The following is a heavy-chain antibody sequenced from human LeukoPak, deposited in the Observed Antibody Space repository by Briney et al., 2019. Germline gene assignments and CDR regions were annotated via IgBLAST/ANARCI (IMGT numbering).Heavy chain of an antibody. J-gene: IGHJ4*02. Sequence: PGGSLRLSCAASGFTFSTYAMTWVRQAPGRGLEWVSTINNAGTRTYYADSVKGRFTISRDSSKNTVYLQMNSLRAEDTALYYCARKRPNYFDYWGQGTLVTVSS. CDR3: ARKRPNYFDY. CDR2: INNAGTRT. CDR1: GFTFSTYA. V-gene: IGHV3-23*01.